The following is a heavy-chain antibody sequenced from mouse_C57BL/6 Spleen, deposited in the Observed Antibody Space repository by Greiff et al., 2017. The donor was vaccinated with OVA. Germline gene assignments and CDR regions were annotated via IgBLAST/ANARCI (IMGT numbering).Heavy chain of an antibody. CDR2: IWSGGST. V-gene: IGHV2-2*01. Sequence: QVQLKQSGPGLVQPSQSLSITCTVSGFSLTSYGVHWVRQSPGTGLEWLGVIWSGGSTDYNAAFISRLSISKDNSKGQVFFKMNSLQADDTAIYYCARERDYDDLGFAYWGQGTLVTVSA. J-gene: IGHJ3*01. CDR1: GFSLTSYG. CDR3: ARERDYDDLGFAY. D-gene: IGHD2-4*01.